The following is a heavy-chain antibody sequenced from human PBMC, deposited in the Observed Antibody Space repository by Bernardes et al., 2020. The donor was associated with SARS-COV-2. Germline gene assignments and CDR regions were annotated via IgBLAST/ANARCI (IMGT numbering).Heavy chain of an antibody. Sequence: SVKVCCAASGYTFSDYYTHWLRQAPGQGLEWMGWISPKSGATNLAQKFQGRVTMTRDTSISTDYMELSRLRSDDTAVYYCARTFYYDRGGDSLFDYWGQGTPVTVSS. CDR2: ISPKSGAT. J-gene: IGHJ4*02. V-gene: IGHV1-2*02. CDR3: ARTFYYDRGGDSLFDY. D-gene: IGHD2-21*01. CDR1: GYTFSDYY.